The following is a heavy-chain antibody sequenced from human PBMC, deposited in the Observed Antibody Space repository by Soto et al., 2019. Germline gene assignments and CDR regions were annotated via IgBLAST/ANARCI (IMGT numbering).Heavy chain of an antibody. CDR3: AHQEYYSGPTYDY. CDR1: GGSISSSSYY. Sequence: TLSLTCTVSGGSISSSSYYWGWIRQPPGKGLEWIGSIYYSGSTYYNPSLKSRVTIFVDTSKNQFSLKLGSVTAADTAVYYCAHQEYYSGPTYDYWGQGTLVTVSS. V-gene: IGHV4-39*01. J-gene: IGHJ4*02. D-gene: IGHD3-10*01. CDR2: IYYSGST.